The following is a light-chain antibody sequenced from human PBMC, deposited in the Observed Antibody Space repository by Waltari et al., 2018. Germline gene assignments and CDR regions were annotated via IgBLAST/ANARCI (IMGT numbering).Light chain of an antibody. J-gene: IGKJ2*01. CDR1: QSVSSN. V-gene: IGKV3-15*01. CDR3: QQYNNWPPMYT. CDR2: AAS. Sequence: EIVMTQSPATLSVSPGERVTLSCRASQSVSSNLAWYQQKPGQAPRVLIYAASTRATGIPARFSGGGSGTEFTLTISSLQSEDFAVYYCQQYNNWPPMYTFGQGTKLEIK.